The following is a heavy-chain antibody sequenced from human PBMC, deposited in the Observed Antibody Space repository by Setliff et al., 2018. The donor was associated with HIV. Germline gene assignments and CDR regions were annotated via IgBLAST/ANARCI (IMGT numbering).Heavy chain of an antibody. D-gene: IGHD2-21*01. CDR2: INHSGDN. V-gene: IGHV4-34*01. CDR1: GGSFSDHY. Sequence: SETLSLTCAVYGGSFSDHYWSWMRQPPGRGLEWIGEINHSGDNNYNPSLTRRVPMSVDTSKTQFALKLKSMTATYTAVYYCARGVVMRGIIVGRPLDSWGRGTRVTVS. J-gene: IGHJ4*02. CDR3: ARGVVMRGIIVGRPLDS.